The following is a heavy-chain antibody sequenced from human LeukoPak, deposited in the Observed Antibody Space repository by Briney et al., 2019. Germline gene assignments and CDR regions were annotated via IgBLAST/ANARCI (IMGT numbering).Heavy chain of an antibody. CDR1: GYTFTSYG. D-gene: IGHD4-17*01. Sequence: ASVKVSCKASGYTFTSYGISWVRQAPGQGHEWMGWISACNGNTNYAQKLQGRVTMTTDTSTSTAYMELRSLRSDDTAVYYCARTYGDYAPDAFDIWGQGAMVTVSS. V-gene: IGHV1-18*01. CDR3: ARTYGDYAPDAFDI. CDR2: ISACNGNT. J-gene: IGHJ3*02.